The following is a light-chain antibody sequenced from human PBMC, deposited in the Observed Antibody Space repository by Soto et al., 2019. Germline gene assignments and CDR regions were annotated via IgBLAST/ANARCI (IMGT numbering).Light chain of an antibody. Sequence: DIQMTQSPSTLSASVGDRVTITCRASQSISSRLAWYQQKPGKAPKILIYDASNLESGVPLRFSGSGSGTEFTLTISSLQPDDFATYYCQQYNSYSLTFGGGTKVEIK. J-gene: IGKJ4*01. CDR2: DAS. CDR1: QSISSR. CDR3: QQYNSYSLT. V-gene: IGKV1-5*01.